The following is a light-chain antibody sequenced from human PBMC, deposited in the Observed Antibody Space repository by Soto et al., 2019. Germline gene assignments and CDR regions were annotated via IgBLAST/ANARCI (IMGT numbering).Light chain of an antibody. J-gene: IGKJ4*01. Sequence: EIEVTQSPATLSLSPGERATLSCRTSQSVGSYLAWYQKKPGQAPRLLIYDASNRATGIPARCSGGGSGRHFPLTISSLEPEDFAVYYCQQRSNWPPLTFGGGTKVEI. CDR3: QQRSNWPPLT. CDR2: DAS. CDR1: QSVGSY. V-gene: IGKV3-11*02.